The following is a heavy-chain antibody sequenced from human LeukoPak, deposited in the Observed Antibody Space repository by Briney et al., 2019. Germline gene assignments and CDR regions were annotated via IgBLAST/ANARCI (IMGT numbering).Heavy chain of an antibody. CDR1: GFTFSRYS. CDR2: ISSSSSYI. J-gene: IGHJ4*02. D-gene: IGHD3-10*01. Sequence: AGGSLRLSCAASGFTFSRYSMNWVRQAPGKGLEWVSSISSSSSYIYYADSVKVRFTIYRDNAKHALYLQMNSLRAEDTAVYYCARDGLTMVRDSKRGDYWGQGTRVTV. V-gene: IGHV3-21*01. CDR3: ARDGLTMVRDSKRGDY.